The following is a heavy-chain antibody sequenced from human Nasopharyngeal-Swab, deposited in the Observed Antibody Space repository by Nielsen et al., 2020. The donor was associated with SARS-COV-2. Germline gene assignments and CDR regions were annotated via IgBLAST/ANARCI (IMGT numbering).Heavy chain of an antibody. J-gene: IGHJ4*02. Sequence: GESLKISCAASGFTFSNYAMGWVRQAPGKGLEWVSLISGAHGTTYYAESVKGRFTISRHNFENTLYLQMNSLRAEDTAVYYCAKGNVLRFLEWLHFDSWGQGTLVTVSS. CDR3: AKGNVLRFLEWLHFDS. CDR1: GFTFSNYA. CDR2: ISGAHGTT. D-gene: IGHD3-3*01. V-gene: IGHV3-23*01.